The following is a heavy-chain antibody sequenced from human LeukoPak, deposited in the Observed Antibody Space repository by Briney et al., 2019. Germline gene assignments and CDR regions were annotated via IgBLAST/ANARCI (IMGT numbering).Heavy chain of an antibody. CDR2: VYYSGST. CDR3: ARGGFFGVVIMPLDY. Sequence: SETLSLTCTVSGGSISSSTYYWGWIRQPPGKGLEWIGSVYYSGSTYYNPSLKSRVTISVNTSKNQFSLKLNSVTAADTAVYYCARGGFFGVVIMPLDYWGQGTLVTVSS. V-gene: IGHV4-39*07. J-gene: IGHJ4*02. CDR1: GGSISSSTYY. D-gene: IGHD3-3*01.